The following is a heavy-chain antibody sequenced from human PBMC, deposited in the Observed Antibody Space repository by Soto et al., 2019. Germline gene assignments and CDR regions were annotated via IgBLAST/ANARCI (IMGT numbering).Heavy chain of an antibody. CDR1: GGTFSSYA. V-gene: IGHV1-69*12. Sequence: QVQLVQSGAEVKKPGSSVKVSCKASGGTFSSYAISWVRQAPGQGLEWMGGIIPIFGTANYAQKFQGRVTITADESTSTAYMELSSLRSEDTAVYYCARDLDSSGYNPLLYYGMDVWGQGTTVTVSS. CDR3: ARDLDSSGYNPLLYYGMDV. CDR2: IIPIFGTA. J-gene: IGHJ6*02. D-gene: IGHD3-22*01.